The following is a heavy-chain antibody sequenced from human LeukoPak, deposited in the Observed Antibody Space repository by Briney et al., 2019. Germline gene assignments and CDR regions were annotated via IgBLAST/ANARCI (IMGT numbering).Heavy chain of an antibody. J-gene: IGHJ6*03. Sequence: ASVKVSCKASGYTFTSYGISWVRQAPGQGLEWMGWISAYNGNTNYAQKLQGRVTMTTDTSTSTAYMELRSLRSDDTAVYYCARDGSYSSSWYVYYYYYMDVWGKGTTVTISS. CDR2: ISAYNGNT. V-gene: IGHV1-18*01. CDR1: GYTFTSYG. D-gene: IGHD6-13*01. CDR3: ARDGSYSSSWYVYYYYYMDV.